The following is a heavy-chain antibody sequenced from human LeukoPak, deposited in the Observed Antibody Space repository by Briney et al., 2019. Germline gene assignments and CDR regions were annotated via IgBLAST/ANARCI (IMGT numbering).Heavy chain of an antibody. CDR1: GFTFSDYY. Sequence: GGSLRLSCAASGFTFSDYYMSWIRQAPGKGLEWVSYISSSSSYTNYADSVKGRFNISRDNAKNSLYLQMNSLRAEDTAVYYCARDLSSGYYGSGSYFDYWGQGTLVTVSS. CDR3: ARDLSSGYYGSGSYFDY. D-gene: IGHD3-10*01. J-gene: IGHJ4*02. V-gene: IGHV3-11*06. CDR2: ISSSSSYT.